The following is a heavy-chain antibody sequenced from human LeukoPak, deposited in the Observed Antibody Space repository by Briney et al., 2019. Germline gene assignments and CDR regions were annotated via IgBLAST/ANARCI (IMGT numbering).Heavy chain of an antibody. CDR3: ARGTYWSPLDFDY. D-gene: IGHD1-1*01. J-gene: IGHJ4*02. CDR1: EFTFSTYH. Sequence: GGSLRLSCAASEFTFSTYHMHWVRQAPWKGLEWVSSLSSSSSSFIYYADSVKGRFTISRDNAKNSVYLQMNSLRADDTAVYYCARGTYWSPLDFDYWGQGTLATVSS. CDR2: LSSSSSSFI. V-gene: IGHV3-21*01.